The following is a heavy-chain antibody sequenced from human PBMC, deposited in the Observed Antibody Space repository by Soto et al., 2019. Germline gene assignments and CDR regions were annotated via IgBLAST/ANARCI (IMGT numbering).Heavy chain of an antibody. J-gene: IGHJ2*01. D-gene: IGHD2-21*01. CDR3: ARPHGDYSSPWYFHV. Sequence: QAQLVQSGPEVKKPGSSVRVSCEASGGNFNTYTISWVRQAPGQGLEWLGGIIPVINTAYYAESFQDSITITADDSTSTVYLELNNLRSDDTAVYYCARPHGDYSSPWYFHVWGRGTPVTVSS. CDR1: GGNFNTYT. CDR2: IIPVINTA. V-gene: IGHV1-69*01.